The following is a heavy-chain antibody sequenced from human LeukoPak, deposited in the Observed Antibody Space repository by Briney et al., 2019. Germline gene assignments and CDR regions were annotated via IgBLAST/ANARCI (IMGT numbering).Heavy chain of an antibody. CDR2: ISYDGSNK. J-gene: IGHJ4*02. D-gene: IGHD2-15*01. CDR1: GFTFSSYG. Sequence: GGSLRLSCAASGFTFSSYGMHWVRQAPGKGLEWVAVISYDGSNKYYADSVKGRFTISRDNAKNSLYLQMNSLRAEDTAVYYCARGGQWSPLEDYWGQGTLVTVSS. CDR3: ARGGQWSPLEDY. V-gene: IGHV3-30*03.